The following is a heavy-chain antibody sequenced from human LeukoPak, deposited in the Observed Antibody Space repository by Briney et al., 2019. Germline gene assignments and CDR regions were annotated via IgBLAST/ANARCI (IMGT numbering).Heavy chain of an antibody. D-gene: IGHD2-21*01. CDR1: GFTLGGYW. V-gene: IGHV3-74*01. CDR3: ARYVVASACFDS. J-gene: IGHJ4*02. CDR2: MNTDGTTT. Sequence: PGGSLRLSCAASGFTLGGYWMHWVRQAPGEGLVWVSRMNTDGTTTTYADSVRGRFTISRDNAKNTFYLQMNSLRAEDTAVYYCARYVVASACFDSWGQGTLVTVSS.